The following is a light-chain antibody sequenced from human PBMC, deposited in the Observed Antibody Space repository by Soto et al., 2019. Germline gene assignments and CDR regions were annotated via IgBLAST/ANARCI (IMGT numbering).Light chain of an antibody. V-gene: IGKV3-20*01. CDR3: QHFGGSSLT. CDR1: QSVDINF. Sequence: EIVLTQSPGTLSLSPGERATLSCKSSQSVDINFLAWYQQKRGQPPRLLIYGASTRATGISDRFSGSGSGTDFTLTITRLEPEDCAVYYCQHFGGSSLTFGGGTKIEIK. CDR2: GAS. J-gene: IGKJ4*01.